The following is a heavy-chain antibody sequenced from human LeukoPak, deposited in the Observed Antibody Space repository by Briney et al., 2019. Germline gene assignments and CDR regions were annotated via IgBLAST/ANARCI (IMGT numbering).Heavy chain of an antibody. J-gene: IGHJ3*02. D-gene: IGHD6-6*01. CDR1: EFTFTSYE. Sequence: QTGGSLRLSCAASEFTFTSYELNWVRQAPGKGLEWLSYISSSGNTISYADSVKGRFTISRDNAKNSLYLQVISLRAEDTAVYYCARGPSIAARYDAFDIWGQGTMVTVSS. CDR3: ARGPSIAARYDAFDI. CDR2: ISSSGNTI. V-gene: IGHV3-48*03.